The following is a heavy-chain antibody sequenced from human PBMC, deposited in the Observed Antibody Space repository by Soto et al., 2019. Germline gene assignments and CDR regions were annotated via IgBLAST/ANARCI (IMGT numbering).Heavy chain of an antibody. CDR1: GGSFSGYY. J-gene: IGHJ5*02. CDR2: INHRGST. V-gene: IGHV4-34*01. CDR3: ARDGFCTSTTCRVGNWFDP. Sequence: GTLCLTCVVYGGSFSGYYWSWIRQSPGKGLEWIGGINHRGSTNYNPSLESRVTISVDTSKNQFSLKLPSVTAADTAMYYCARDGFCTSTTCRVGNWFDPWGQGTLVTVSS. D-gene: IGHD2-2*01.